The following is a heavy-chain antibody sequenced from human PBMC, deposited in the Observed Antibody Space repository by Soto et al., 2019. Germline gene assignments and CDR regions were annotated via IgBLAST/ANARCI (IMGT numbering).Heavy chain of an antibody. CDR3: SRDPDYYGAGSYYYYYGMDV. CDR1: GFTFGDYA. J-gene: IGHJ6*02. D-gene: IGHD3-10*01. Sequence: GGSLRLSCTASGFTFGDYAMSWVRQAPGKGLEWVGFIRSKAYGGTNEYSASVKCRVTISRDDSKSIAYLKMNSLKTEDTAVYYGSRDPDYYGAGSYYYYYGMDVWGQGTTVTVSS. V-gene: IGHV3-49*04. CDR2: IRSKAYGGTN.